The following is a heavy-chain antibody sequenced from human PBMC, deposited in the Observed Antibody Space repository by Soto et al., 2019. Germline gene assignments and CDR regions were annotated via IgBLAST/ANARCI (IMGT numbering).Heavy chain of an antibody. D-gene: IGHD2-15*01. CDR3: ARDPEDIVVVVAGVYGMDV. Sequence: ASVKVSCKASGYTFTSYAMHWVRQAPGQRLEWMGWINAGNGNTKYSQKFQGRVTITRDTSASTAYMELSSLRSEDTAVYYCARDPEDIVVVVAGVYGMDVWGQGTTVTVSS. J-gene: IGHJ6*02. V-gene: IGHV1-3*01. CDR1: GYTFTSYA. CDR2: INAGNGNT.